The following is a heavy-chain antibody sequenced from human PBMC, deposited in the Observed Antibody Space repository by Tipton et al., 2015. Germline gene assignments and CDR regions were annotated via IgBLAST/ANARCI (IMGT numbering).Heavy chain of an antibody. CDR2: ISAYTGDT. V-gene: IGHV1-18*01. CDR1: GYTFISYG. Sequence: QLEQSGAEVKKPGASVKVSCRASGYTFISYGVSWVRQAPGQGLEWMGWISAYTGDTKYAQRLQGRVTMTTDTSTNTAYMELRSLTSDDAAVYYCARRDHGSGSSNDYWGQGTLVTVSS. D-gene: IGHD3-10*01. J-gene: IGHJ4*02. CDR3: ARRDHGSGSSNDY.